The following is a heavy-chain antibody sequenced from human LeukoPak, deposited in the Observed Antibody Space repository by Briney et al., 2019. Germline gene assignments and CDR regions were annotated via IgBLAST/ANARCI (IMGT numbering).Heavy chain of an antibody. CDR1: GFTFNSYA. D-gene: IGHD5-12*01. J-gene: IGHJ4*02. CDR2: ISGSGANT. V-gene: IGHV3-23*01. Sequence: GGSLRLSCAASGFTFNSYAMSWVRHAPGKGLEWVSAISGSGANTYYADSVKGRFTISRDNPKNTLYLQMNSLRADDTAVYYCAKDLQLHTLGYSGYDLASDYWGQGTLVTVSS. CDR3: AKDLQLHTLGYSGYDLASDY.